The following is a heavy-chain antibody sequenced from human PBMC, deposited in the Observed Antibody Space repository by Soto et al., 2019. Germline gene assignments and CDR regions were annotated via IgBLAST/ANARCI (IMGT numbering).Heavy chain of an antibody. CDR1: GGSFSGYY. Sequence: SETLSLTCAVYGGSFSGYYWSWIRQPPGKGLEWIGEINHSVSTNYNPSLKSRVTISRDTSKNQFSLKLSSVTAADTAVYYCARGGIAARNPYDYWGQGTLVTVSS. V-gene: IGHV4-34*01. CDR3: ARGGIAARNPYDY. CDR2: INHSVST. J-gene: IGHJ4*02. D-gene: IGHD6-6*01.